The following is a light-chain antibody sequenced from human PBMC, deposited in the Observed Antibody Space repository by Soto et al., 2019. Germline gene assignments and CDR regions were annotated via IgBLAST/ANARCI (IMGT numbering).Light chain of an antibody. V-gene: IGKV1-5*01. CDR3: QHYHSYPYT. J-gene: IGKJ2*01. CDR2: DAS. Sequence: DIQMTQSPSTLSASVGDRVTITCRASQSIGGWLAWYQQRPGKAPRLLIYDASSVESGVPSRFSGSRPGTKFTLAISSLQPEDFATYYCQHYHSYPYTFGQGTKLEIK. CDR1: QSIGGW.